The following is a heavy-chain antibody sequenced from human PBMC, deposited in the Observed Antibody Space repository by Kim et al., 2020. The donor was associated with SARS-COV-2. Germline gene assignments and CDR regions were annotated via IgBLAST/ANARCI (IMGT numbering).Heavy chain of an antibody. CDR3: ARSPGRSTTVTTGGWFDP. J-gene: IGHJ5*02. D-gene: IGHD4-17*01. V-gene: IGHV3-30*01. Sequence: GRFTISRDNSKTTLYLQMNSLRAEDTAVYYCARSPGRSTTVTTGGWFDPWGQGTLVTVSS.